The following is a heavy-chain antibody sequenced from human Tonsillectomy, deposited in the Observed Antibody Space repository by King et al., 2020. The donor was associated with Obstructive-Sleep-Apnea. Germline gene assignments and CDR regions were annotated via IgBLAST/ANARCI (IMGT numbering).Heavy chain of an antibody. J-gene: IGHJ6*02. Sequence: QLVQSGGALVQPGGSLRLSCAASGFTFSSYWMHWVRQAPGKGLVWVSHINSDGSSTSYADSVKGRFTISRDNAKNTLFLQMNSLRAEDTAVYFCARDRVVRGYYYYYGMDVWGQGTAVTVSS. CDR3: ARDRVVRGYYYYYGMDV. V-gene: IGHV3-74*01. CDR1: GFTFSSYW. CDR2: INSDGSST. D-gene: IGHD3-10*01.